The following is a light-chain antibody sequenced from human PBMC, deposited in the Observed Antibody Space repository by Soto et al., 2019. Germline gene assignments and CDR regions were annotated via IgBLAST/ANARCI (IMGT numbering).Light chain of an antibody. CDR1: QSVSSN. Sequence: EIVLTQSPSTRSVAPRERSALSFGAGQSVSSNLAWYQQKPGQAPRLLIYGASTRATGIPARFSGSGSGTEFTLTISSLQSEDFAVYYCQQYNNWPGTFGQGTKVDIK. J-gene: IGKJ1*01. V-gene: IGKV3-15*01. CDR2: GAS. CDR3: QQYNNWPGT.